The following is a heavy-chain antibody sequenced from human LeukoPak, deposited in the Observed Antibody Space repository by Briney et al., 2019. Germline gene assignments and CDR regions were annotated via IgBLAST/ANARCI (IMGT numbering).Heavy chain of an antibody. CDR2: IIPILGIA. CDR1: GGTFSSYA. Sequence: ASVKVSCKASGGTFSSYAISWVRQAPGQGLEWMGRIIPILGIANYAQKFQGRVTITADKSTSTAYMELSSLRSEDTAVYYCARERVPPFSSGWPTWGQGTLVTVSS. V-gene: IGHV1-69*04. CDR3: ARERVPPFSSGWPT. D-gene: IGHD6-19*01. J-gene: IGHJ4*02.